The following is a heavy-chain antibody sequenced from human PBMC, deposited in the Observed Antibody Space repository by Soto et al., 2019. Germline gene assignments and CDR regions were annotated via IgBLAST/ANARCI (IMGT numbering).Heavy chain of an antibody. J-gene: IGHJ6*01. D-gene: IGHD3-16*02. CDR3: ARLLIAERHYYYYYGMDV. CDR2: IDPSDSYT. CDR1: GYSFTSYG. Sequence: PGESLKISCKGSGYSFTSYGSSWVRQMPGKGLEWMGRIDPSDSYTNYSPSFQGHVTISADKSISTAYLQWSSLKASDTAMYYCARLLIAERHYYYYYGMDVCGQGTTVTVSS. V-gene: IGHV5-10-1*01.